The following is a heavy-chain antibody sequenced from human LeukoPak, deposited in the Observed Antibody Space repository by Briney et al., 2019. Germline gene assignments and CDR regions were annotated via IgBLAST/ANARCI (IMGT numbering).Heavy chain of an antibody. J-gene: IGHJ5*02. Sequence: SETLSLTCTISGGSISSYYWSWIRQPPGKGLEWIGYIYYSGSTNYNPSLKSRVTISVDTSKNQFSLKLSSVTAADTAVYYCARVGRMGYDFWSGYLWFDPWGQGTLVTVSS. CDR2: IYYSGST. CDR3: ARVGRMGYDFWSGYLWFDP. D-gene: IGHD3-3*01. CDR1: GGSISSYY. V-gene: IGHV4-59*01.